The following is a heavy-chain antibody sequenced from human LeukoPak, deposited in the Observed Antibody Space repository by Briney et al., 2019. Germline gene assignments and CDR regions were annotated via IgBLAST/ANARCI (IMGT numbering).Heavy chain of an antibody. Sequence: GGSLRLSCAASGFTFSNYAMSWVRQAPGKGLEWGSSISGGSESTAYAGSVKGRLTISRDNSKTMLYMQMNSLRVEDTAVYYCEKELWSGYHNPFDSWGQGTLVTVSS. CDR3: EKELWSGYHNPFDS. D-gene: IGHD3-3*01. J-gene: IGHJ4*02. V-gene: IGHV3-23*01. CDR1: GFTFSNYA. CDR2: ISGGSEST.